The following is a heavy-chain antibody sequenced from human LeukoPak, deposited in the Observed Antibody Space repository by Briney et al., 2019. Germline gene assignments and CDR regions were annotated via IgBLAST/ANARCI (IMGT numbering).Heavy chain of an antibody. V-gene: IGHV4-39*01. Sequence: SETLSLTCTVSGGSISSSSYYWGWIRQPPGKGLEWIGSYYYSGSTYYNPSLKSRVTISVDTSKNQFSLKLSSVTAADTAVYYCARLPSNHYDSSGYYFDYWGQGTLVTVSS. J-gene: IGHJ4*02. D-gene: IGHD3-22*01. CDR3: ARLPSNHYDSSGYYFDY. CDR1: GGSISSSSYY. CDR2: YYYSGST.